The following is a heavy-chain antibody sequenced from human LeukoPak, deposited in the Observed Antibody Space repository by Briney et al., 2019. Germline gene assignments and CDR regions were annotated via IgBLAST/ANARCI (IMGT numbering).Heavy chain of an antibody. V-gene: IGHV1-69*04. CDR2: IIPILGIA. CDR3: ARDLSSYMDV. Sequence: SSVKVSCKASGGTFSSYTISWVRQAPGQGLEWMGRIIPILGIANYAQKFQGRVTMTTDTSTSTAYMELRSLRSDDTAVYYCARDLSSYMDVWGKGTTVTVSS. CDR1: GGTFSSYT. J-gene: IGHJ6*03. D-gene: IGHD6-6*01.